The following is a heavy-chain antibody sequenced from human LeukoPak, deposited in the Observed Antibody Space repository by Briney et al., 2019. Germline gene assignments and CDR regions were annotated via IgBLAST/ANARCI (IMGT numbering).Heavy chain of an antibody. CDR3: ASDPSKYYYMDV. J-gene: IGHJ6*03. V-gene: IGHV4-4*07. CDR1: GGSISSYY. CDR2: IYTSGST. Sequence: SETLSLTCTVSGGSISSYYWSWIRQPAGRGLEWIGRIYTSGSTNYNPSLKSRVTMSVDTSKNQFSLKLSSVTAADTAVYYCASDPSKYYYMDVWGKGTTVTVSS.